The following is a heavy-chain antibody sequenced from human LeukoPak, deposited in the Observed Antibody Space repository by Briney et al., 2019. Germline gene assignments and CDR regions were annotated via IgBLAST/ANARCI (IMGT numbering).Heavy chain of an antibody. J-gene: IGHJ4*02. D-gene: IGHD3-22*01. V-gene: IGHV4-59*01. Sequence: PSETLSLTCTVSGGSISSYYWSWIRQPPGKGLEWIGYIYYSGSTNYNPSLKSRVTIPVDRSKNQFSLKLSSVTAADTAVYYCARAYYDSSGYYYQFDYWGQGTLVTVSS. CDR1: GGSISSYY. CDR2: IYYSGST. CDR3: ARAYYDSSGYYYQFDY.